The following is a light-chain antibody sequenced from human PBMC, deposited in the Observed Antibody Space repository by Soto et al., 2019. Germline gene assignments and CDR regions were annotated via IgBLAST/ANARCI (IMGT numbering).Light chain of an antibody. V-gene: IGKV3-15*01. CDR2: GAS. J-gene: IGKJ1*01. CDR3: QQYNSYWT. CDR1: QSVGGS. Sequence: PATLSVSPGERVTLSCRASQSVGGSLAWYRQKPGQAPSLLVYGASTRATGIPARFSGSGSGTEFTITISSLQPDDFATYYCQQYNSYWTFGQGTKVDIK.